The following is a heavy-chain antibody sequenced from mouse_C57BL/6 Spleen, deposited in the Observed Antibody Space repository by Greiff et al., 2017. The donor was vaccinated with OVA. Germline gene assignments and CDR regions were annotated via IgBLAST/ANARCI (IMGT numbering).Heavy chain of an antibody. J-gene: IGHJ2*01. Sequence: EVNVVESGGGLVKPGGSLKLSCAASGFTFSSYAMSWVRQTPEKRLEWVATISDGGSYTYYPDNVKGRFTISRDNAKNNLYLQMSHLKSEDTAMYYCARESLYYYGSSHFDYWGQGTTLTVSS. D-gene: IGHD1-1*01. CDR2: ISDGGSYT. CDR1: GFTFSSYA. CDR3: ARESLYYYGSSHFDY. V-gene: IGHV5-4*01.